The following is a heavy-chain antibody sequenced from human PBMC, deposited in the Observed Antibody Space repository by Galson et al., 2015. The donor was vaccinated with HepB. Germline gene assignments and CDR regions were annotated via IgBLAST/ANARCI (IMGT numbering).Heavy chain of an antibody. CDR3: AAGMRWELPEGWFDS. V-gene: IGHV3-73*01. Sequence: LRLSCAASGFTFSDSAIHWVRQASGKGLEWVARIRSKVNSYATAYGASVKGRFTISRDDSKNTAYLQMNSLKTEDTAVYYCAAGMRWELPEGWFDSWGQGTLVTVSS. D-gene: IGHD1-26*01. CDR2: IRSKVNSYAT. J-gene: IGHJ5*01. CDR1: GFTFSDSA.